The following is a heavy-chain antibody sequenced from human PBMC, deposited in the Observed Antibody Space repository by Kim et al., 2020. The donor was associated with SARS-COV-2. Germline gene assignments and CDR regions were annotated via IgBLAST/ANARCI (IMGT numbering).Heavy chain of an antibody. V-gene: IGHV3-11*05. Sequence: GGSLRLSCEASGFTFTDYYMSWIRQAPGKGLEWISYITTTSGYTNNADSVKGRFTISRDNTKNSLFLQMNSLRVEDTAIYYCARGDMGDYWGQGTLVIVSS. D-gene: IGHD1-26*01. CDR1: GFTFTDYY. CDR3: ARGDMGDY. CDR2: ITTTSGYT. J-gene: IGHJ4*02.